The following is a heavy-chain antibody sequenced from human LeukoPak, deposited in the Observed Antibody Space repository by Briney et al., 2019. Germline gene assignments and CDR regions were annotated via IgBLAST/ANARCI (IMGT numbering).Heavy chain of an antibody. CDR1: GYTFTSYD. V-gene: IGHV1-8*01. D-gene: IGHD6-13*01. Sequence: ASVKVSCKASGYTFTSYDINWVRQATGQGLEWMGWMNPNSGNTGYAQKFQGRVTMTRNTSICTAYMELSSLRSEDTAVYYCARGKAAAGTGYYYMDVWGKGTTVTVSS. J-gene: IGHJ6*03. CDR2: MNPNSGNT. CDR3: ARGKAAAGTGYYYMDV.